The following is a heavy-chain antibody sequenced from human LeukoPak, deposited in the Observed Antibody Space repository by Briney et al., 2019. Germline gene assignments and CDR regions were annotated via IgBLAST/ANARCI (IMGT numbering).Heavy chain of an antibody. CDR1: GFIVSEHY. Sequence: GGSLRLSCAASGFIVSEHYMNWIRQAPGMGLEWVSAIYTNGNTYYTDSVRGRFTISRDNFRNILYLQLDSLRGDDTAVYYCARDRPHGGHNGFDSWGQGTLVTVSS. CDR2: IYTNGNT. D-gene: IGHD4-23*01. V-gene: IGHV3-53*01. J-gene: IGHJ4*02. CDR3: ARDRPHGGHNGFDS.